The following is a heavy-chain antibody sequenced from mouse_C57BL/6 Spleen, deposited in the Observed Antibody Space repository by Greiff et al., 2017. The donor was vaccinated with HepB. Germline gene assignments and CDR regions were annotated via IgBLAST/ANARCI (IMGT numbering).Heavy chain of an antibody. CDR1: GYTFTSYW. CDR2: IYPSDSET. CDR3: ARYYYGLDY. V-gene: IGHV1-61*01. Sequence: VQLQQPGAELVRPGSSVKLSCKASGYTFTSYWMDWVKQRPGQGLEWIGNIYPSDSETHYNQKFKDKATLTVDKSSSTAYMQLSSLTSEDSAVYYCARYYYGLDYWGQGTTLTVSS. J-gene: IGHJ2*01. D-gene: IGHD1-1*01.